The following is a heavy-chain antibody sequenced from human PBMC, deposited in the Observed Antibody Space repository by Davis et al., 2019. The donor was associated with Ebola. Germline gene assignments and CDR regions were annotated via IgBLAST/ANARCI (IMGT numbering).Heavy chain of an antibody. CDR3: ARDGQPLADSSGWSY. CDR1: GYTFTNYA. Sequence: ASVKVSCKTSGYTFTNYAIHWVRQAPGQGLEWMGIINPSGGSTSYAQKFQGRVTMTRDTSTSTVYMELSSLRSEDTAVYYCARDGQPLADSSGWSYWGQGTLVTVSS. J-gene: IGHJ4*02. CDR2: INPSGGST. V-gene: IGHV1-46*01. D-gene: IGHD6-19*01.